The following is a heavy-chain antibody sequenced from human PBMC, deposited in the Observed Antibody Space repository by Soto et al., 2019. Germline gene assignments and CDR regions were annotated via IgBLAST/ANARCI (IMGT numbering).Heavy chain of an antibody. Sequence: EVQLVESGGGLVQPGGSLKLSCTASGFSVSDSAMHWVRQASGKGLEWVGRIGSKGQNYATTYAASVKGRFIISTDESKNTAHLQMNSLKTEDTAIYYCNQFSGTSSAPAALGQGTLVTVSS. CDR3: NQFSGTSSAPAA. D-gene: IGHD1-26*01. CDR1: GFSVSDSA. CDR2: IGSKGQNYAT. V-gene: IGHV3-73*02. J-gene: IGHJ5*02.